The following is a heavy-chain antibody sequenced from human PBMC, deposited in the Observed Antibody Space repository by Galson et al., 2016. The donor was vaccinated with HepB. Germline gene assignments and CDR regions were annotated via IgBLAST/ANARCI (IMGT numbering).Heavy chain of an antibody. CDR3: SRAAIIPGARMVFDP. V-gene: IGHV4-4*02. Sequence: SETLSLTCAVSGASISDSNWWTWVRQVPGKGLEWIGEIYHTGTSNNNPFLNSRFTLSVDKSRNQLSLNVTSVTAADTAVYYCSRAAIIPGARMVFDPWGQGILVTVSS. CDR2: IYHTGTS. D-gene: IGHD2-2*01. CDR1: GASISDSNW. J-gene: IGHJ5*02.